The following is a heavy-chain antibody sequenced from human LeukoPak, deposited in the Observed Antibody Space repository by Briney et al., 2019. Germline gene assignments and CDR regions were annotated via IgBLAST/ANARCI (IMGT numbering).Heavy chain of an antibody. CDR2: IRSKAYGGTT. CDR3: TRDPGGDGYYFDY. Sequence: GGSLRLSCTASGFTFGDYAMSWVRQAPGKGLEWVGFIRSKAYGGTTEYAASVKGRFTISRDDSKSIAYLQVNSLKTEDTAVYYCTRDPGGDGYYFDYWGQGTLVTVSS. D-gene: IGHD2-21*01. V-gene: IGHV3-49*04. J-gene: IGHJ4*02. CDR1: GFTFGDYA.